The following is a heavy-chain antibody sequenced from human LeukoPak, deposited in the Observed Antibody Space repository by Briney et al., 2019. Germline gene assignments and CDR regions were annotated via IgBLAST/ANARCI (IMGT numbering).Heavy chain of an antibody. D-gene: IGHD6-19*01. Sequence: ASVNVSYKASGYTFPSYGFSWVRQAPGHGLEWMGWISAYNGNTNYAQKLQGRVTMTTDTSTSTAYMELRSLRSDDTAVYYCARLSSGWGDFFDYWGQGTLVTVSS. CDR3: ARLSSGWGDFFDY. CDR1: GYTFPSYG. J-gene: IGHJ4*02. V-gene: IGHV1-18*01. CDR2: ISAYNGNT.